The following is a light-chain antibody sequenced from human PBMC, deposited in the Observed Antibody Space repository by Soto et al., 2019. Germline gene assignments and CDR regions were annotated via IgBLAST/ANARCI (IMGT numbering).Light chain of an antibody. Sequence: EIVMTQSPATLSVSPGERATLSCRASRNINRKLAWYQQKPGQAPRLLISGACTRANGIPARFSGSGSGTEFTLTISSLQSEDFAVYYCQQYYDYPPLIFGGGTKVEIK. CDR1: RNINRK. V-gene: IGKV3-15*01. J-gene: IGKJ4*01. CDR3: QQYYDYPPLI. CDR2: GAC.